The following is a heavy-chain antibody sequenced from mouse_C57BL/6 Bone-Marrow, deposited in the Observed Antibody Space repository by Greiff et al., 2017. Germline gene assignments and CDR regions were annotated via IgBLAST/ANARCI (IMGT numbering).Heavy chain of an antibody. J-gene: IGHJ3*01. CDR2: IDPNRGGT. Sequence: QVQLKQPGAELVKPGASVKLSCKASGYTFTSYWMHWVKQRPGRGLEWIGRIDPNRGGTKYNEKFKSKATLTVDKPSSTAYMQLSSLTSEDSAVYDCARSYYSHRAWFAYWGQGTLVTVSA. CDR1: GYTFTSYW. CDR3: ARSYYSHRAWFAY. V-gene: IGHV1-72*01. D-gene: IGHD2-12*01.